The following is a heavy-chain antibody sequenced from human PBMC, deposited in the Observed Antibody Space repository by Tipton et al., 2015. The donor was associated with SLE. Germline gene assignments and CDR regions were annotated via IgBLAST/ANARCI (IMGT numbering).Heavy chain of an antibody. CDR2: IYQNGGT. Sequence: TLSLTCPVSAASISTSYWSWIRRAPGKGLEWIAYIYQNGGTSYNPSLRSRVTISIDTSKKQFSLKVGSVSTADTAVYYCARIQMGTHYFDSWGQGILVTVSS. D-gene: IGHD7-27*01. CDR3: ARIQMGTHYFDS. CDR1: AASISTSY. J-gene: IGHJ4*02. V-gene: IGHV4-59*01.